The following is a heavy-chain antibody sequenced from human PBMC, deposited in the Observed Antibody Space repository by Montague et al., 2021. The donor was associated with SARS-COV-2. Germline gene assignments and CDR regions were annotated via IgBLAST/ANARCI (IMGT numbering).Heavy chain of an antibody. J-gene: IGHJ4*02. V-gene: IGHV4-34*01. CDR1: GGSFSDYF. CDR2: INHRGTS. Sequence: SETLSLTCAVYGGSFSDYFWTWIRQPPGKGLEWIGEINHRGTSNYNPSLKSRVSTSVDTSKNQFSLYLGSATAADTAVYYCARGRQHFNMIVVVMTGGEYYFDYWGQGTLVTVSS. D-gene: IGHD3-22*01. CDR3: ARGRQHFNMIVVVMTGGEYYFDY.